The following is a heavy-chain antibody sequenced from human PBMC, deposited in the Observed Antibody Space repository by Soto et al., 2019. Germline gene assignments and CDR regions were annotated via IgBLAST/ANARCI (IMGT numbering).Heavy chain of an antibody. V-gene: IGHV2-26*01. D-gene: IGHD2-15*01. CDR2: IFSNDEK. J-gene: IGHJ4*02. CDR1: GFSLSNARMG. CDR3: ARTDCSGGSCYSAGFDY. Sequence: QVTLKESGPVLVKPTETLTLTCTVSGFSLSNARMGVSWIRQPPGKALEGLAHIFSNDEKSYSTSLKSRLTISNDTSKSQVVLTMTNMDPVDTATYYCARTDCSGGSCYSAGFDYWGQGTLVTVSS.